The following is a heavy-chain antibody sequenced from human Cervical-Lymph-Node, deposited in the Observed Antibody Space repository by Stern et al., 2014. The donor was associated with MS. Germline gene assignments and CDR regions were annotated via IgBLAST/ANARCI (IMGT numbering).Heavy chain of an antibody. Sequence: EQLVESGGGLVKPGGSLRLSCAASGFTFSDYYMSWIRPAPGKGLAWVSFISSSGSTIYYADSVKGRFTISRDNAKNSLYLQMNSLRAEDTAVYYCARDSPSWGWCFDYWGQGTLVTVSS. V-gene: IGHV3-11*01. CDR2: ISSSGSTI. CDR1: GFTFSDYY. J-gene: IGHJ4*02. CDR3: ARDSPSWGWCFDY. D-gene: IGHD6-19*01.